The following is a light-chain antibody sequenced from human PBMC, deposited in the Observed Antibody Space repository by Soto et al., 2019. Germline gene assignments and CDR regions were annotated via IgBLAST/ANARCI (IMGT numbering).Light chain of an antibody. CDR1: SSDVGSYNL. Sequence: QSVLTQPASVSGSVGQSITISCTGTSSDVGSYNLVSWYQQHPGKAPKLMIYEVSKRPSGVSNRFSGSKTRNTASLPISGVQAEDEADYYCCCYGGSSTYVFGTGTNVTV. V-gene: IGLV2-23*02. J-gene: IGLJ1*01. CDR3: CCYGGSSTYV. CDR2: EVS.